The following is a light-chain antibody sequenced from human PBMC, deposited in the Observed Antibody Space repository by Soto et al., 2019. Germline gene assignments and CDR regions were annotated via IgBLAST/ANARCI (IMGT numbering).Light chain of an antibody. CDR1: QSVSSN. CDR2: GAS. CDR3: QQYNTWPPIT. J-gene: IGKJ5*01. Sequence: EIVMTQSPATLSVSPGERATLSCRASQSVSSNLAWYQQKPGQAPRLLIYGASTRATGIPARFSGSGSGTESTLAISSRQSEDFAVYYCQQYNTWPPITFGQGTRLEIK. V-gene: IGKV3-15*01.